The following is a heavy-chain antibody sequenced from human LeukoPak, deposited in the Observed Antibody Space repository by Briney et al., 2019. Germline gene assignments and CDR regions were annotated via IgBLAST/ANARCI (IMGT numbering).Heavy chain of an antibody. Sequence: PGGSLRLSCAASGFTVSSNFMTWVRQAPGKGLGWLSVIYSGGSTYYADSVKGRFTISRDNSKNTLYLQMNSLRAEDTAVYYCARGGGSPYYYYGMDVWGQGTTVTVSS. CDR2: IYSGGST. CDR3: ARGGGSPYYYYGMDV. D-gene: IGHD1-26*01. CDR1: GFTVSSNF. V-gene: IGHV3-53*01. J-gene: IGHJ6*02.